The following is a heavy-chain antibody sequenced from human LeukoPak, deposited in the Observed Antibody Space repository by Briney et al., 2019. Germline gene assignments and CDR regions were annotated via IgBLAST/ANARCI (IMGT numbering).Heavy chain of an antibody. J-gene: IGHJ4*02. CDR2: IQNDATEK. CDR1: GFTFSTYG. D-gene: IGHD1-7*01. CDR3: AREGGTIQIGEFDQ. V-gene: IGHV3-30*02. Sequence: GGSLRLSCAASGFTFSTYGMHWVRQAPGKGLEWVAFIQNDATEKSYADSVKGRCTASRDNSKKAVYLQMNSLRAEDTAGYYCAREGGTIQIGEFDQWGRGTLVTVSS.